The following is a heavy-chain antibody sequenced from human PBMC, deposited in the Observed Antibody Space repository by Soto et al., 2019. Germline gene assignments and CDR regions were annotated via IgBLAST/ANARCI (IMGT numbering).Heavy chain of an antibody. J-gene: IGHJ4*02. V-gene: IGHV3-74*01. Sequence: GGSLRLSCAASGFTFSSYWMHWVRQAPGKGLVWVSRINSDGSSTSYADSVKGRFTISRDNAKNTLYLQMNSLRAEDTAVYYCARVRLEEGDYDFWSGYAYYFDYWGQGTLVTVSS. CDR2: INSDGSST. D-gene: IGHD3-3*01. CDR3: ARVRLEEGDYDFWSGYAYYFDY. CDR1: GFTFSSYW.